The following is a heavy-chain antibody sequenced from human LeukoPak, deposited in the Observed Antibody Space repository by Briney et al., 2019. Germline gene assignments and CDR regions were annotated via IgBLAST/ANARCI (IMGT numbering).Heavy chain of an antibody. CDR3: ATIKLGYSSGWYYFDY. J-gene: IGHJ4*02. CDR2: IIPILGIA. Sequence: SVKVSCKASGGTFSSYAISWVRQAPGQGLEWMGRIIPILGIANYAQKFQGRVTITADKSTSTAYMELSSLRSEDTAVYYCATIKLGYSSGWYYFDYWGQGTLVTVSS. D-gene: IGHD6-13*01. V-gene: IGHV1-69*04. CDR1: GGTFSSYA.